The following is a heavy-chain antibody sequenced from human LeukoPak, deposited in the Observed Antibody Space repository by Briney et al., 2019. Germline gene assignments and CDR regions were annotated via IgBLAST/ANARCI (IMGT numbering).Heavy chain of an antibody. D-gene: IGHD6-13*01. J-gene: IGHJ4*02. CDR1: GFTFNIYS. CDR3: ARDGGDFVAAAGTFYFDY. CDR2: ISSSSSYI. Sequence: GGSLRLSCAASGFTFNIYSMNWVRQAPGKGLEWVSSISSSSSYIYYADSVKGRFTISRDNAKNSLYLQMNSLRAEDTAVYYCARDGGDFVAAAGTFYFDYWGQGTLVTVSA. V-gene: IGHV3-21*01.